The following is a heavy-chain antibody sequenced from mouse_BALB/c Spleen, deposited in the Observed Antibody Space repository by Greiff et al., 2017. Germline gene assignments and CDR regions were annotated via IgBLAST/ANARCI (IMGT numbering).Heavy chain of an antibody. Sequence: EVHLLESGGGLVQPGGSRKLSCAASGFTFSSFGMHWVRQAPEKGLEWVAYISSGSSTIYYADTVKGRFTISRDNPKNTLFLQMTSLRSEDTAMYYCARERDYDVAMDYWGQGTSVTVSS. CDR1: GFTFSSFG. D-gene: IGHD2-4*01. CDR3: ARERDYDVAMDY. J-gene: IGHJ4*01. V-gene: IGHV5-17*02. CDR2: ISSGSSTI.